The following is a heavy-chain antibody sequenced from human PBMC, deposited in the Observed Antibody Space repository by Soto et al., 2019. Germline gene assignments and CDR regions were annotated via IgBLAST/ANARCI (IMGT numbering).Heavy chain of an antibody. Sequence: GASVKVSCKASGYTFTNYYIHWVRQAPGPGLEWMGIINPSGGGTTYAQKFQGRVTMTRDTSTSTVYMELSSLRSDDTAVYYCARGLDKNYDTFTGYSTYGVDVWGQGTTVTVSS. V-gene: IGHV1-46*01. CDR3: ARGLDKNYDTFTGYSTYGVDV. D-gene: IGHD3-9*01. CDR1: GYTFTNYY. J-gene: IGHJ6*02. CDR2: INPSGGGT.